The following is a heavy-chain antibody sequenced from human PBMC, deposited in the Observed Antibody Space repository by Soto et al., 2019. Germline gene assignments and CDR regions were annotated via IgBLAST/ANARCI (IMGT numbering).Heavy chain of an antibody. V-gene: IGHV4-31*03. J-gene: IGHJ4*02. Sequence: QVQLQESGPGLVKPSQTLSLTCTVSGGSISSGGDYWTWIRQHPGRGLEWIGYIYYSGSTFYSPSLKSRAIISVDTSRNQCSLRLSSVTAADTAMYYCARGELWWDYWGQGTLVTVSS. CDR2: IYYSGST. CDR1: GGSISSGGDY. CDR3: ARGELWWDY. D-gene: IGHD2-21*01.